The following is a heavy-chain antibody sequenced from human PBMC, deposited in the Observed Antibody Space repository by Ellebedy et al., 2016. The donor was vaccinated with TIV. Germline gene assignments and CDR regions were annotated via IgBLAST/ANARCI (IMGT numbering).Heavy chain of an antibody. CDR3: TRGGNWFDP. J-gene: IGHJ5*02. CDR2: IYPSDSDI. Sequence: PGGSLRLSCQGSGFTFTNYWIGWVRQMPGKGLEFMGLIYPSDSDIRYRPSFQGQVTISADKSNSTAYLHWSSLKASDTAMYYCTRGGNWFDPWGQGTLVTVSS. CDR1: GFTFTNYW. V-gene: IGHV5-51*01.